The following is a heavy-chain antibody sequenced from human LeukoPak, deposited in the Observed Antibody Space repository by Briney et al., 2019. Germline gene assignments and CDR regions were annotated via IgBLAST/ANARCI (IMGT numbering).Heavy chain of an antibody. Sequence: SQTLSLTCTVSGGSISSGSYYWSWIRQPAGKGLEWIGRIYTSGSTNYNPSLKSRVTISVDTSKNQFSLKLSSVTAADTAVYYCASGGGYSYFYFDYWGQGTLVTVSS. CDR3: ASGGGYSYFYFDY. CDR2: IYTSGST. CDR1: GGSISSGSYY. V-gene: IGHV4-61*02. D-gene: IGHD5-18*01. J-gene: IGHJ4*02.